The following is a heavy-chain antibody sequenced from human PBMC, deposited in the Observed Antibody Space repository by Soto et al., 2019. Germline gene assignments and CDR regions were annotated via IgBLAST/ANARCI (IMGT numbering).Heavy chain of an antibody. CDR1: GFYFSVYA. Sequence: PGGSVRLSCVSSGFYFSVYAMSLVRQAPGKGLEWVSAISGSGGTTYYADSVKGRFTFSRDNSKNTLYLQMNSLRAEDTAVYYCAKTANGWFSAFDIWGQGTMVTVSS. CDR2: ISGSGGTT. D-gene: IGHD6-19*01. CDR3: AKTANGWFSAFDI. V-gene: IGHV3-23*01. J-gene: IGHJ3*02.